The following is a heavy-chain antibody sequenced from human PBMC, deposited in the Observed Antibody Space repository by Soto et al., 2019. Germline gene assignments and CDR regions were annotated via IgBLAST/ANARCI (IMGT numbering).Heavy chain of an antibody. J-gene: IGHJ4*02. CDR1: GFTFSSYA. V-gene: IGHV3-30-3*01. CDR2: ISYDGSNK. Sequence: PGGSLGLSCAACGFTFSSYAMPWVRQAPGKGLEWVAVISYDGSNKYYADSVKGRFTISRDNSKNTLYLQMNSLRAEDTAVYYCASHGDYYDSSGYYPGFDYWGQGTLVTVSS. D-gene: IGHD3-22*01. CDR3: ASHGDYYDSSGYYPGFDY.